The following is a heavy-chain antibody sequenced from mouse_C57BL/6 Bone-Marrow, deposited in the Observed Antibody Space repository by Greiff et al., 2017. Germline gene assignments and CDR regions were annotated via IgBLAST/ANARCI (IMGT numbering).Heavy chain of an antibody. J-gene: IGHJ1*03. Sequence: VQLQQSGAALVRPGTSVKMSCKASGYTFTNYWIGWAKQRPGHGLEWIGDIYPGGGYTNYNEKFKGKATLTADKSSSTAFMQFRMLTSVDSAIYYRARSGYYGSSYGCFDVWGTGTTVTVAS. CDR2: IYPGGGYT. CDR1: GYTFTNYW. D-gene: IGHD1-1*01. CDR3: ARSGYYGSSYGCFDV. V-gene: IGHV1-63*01.